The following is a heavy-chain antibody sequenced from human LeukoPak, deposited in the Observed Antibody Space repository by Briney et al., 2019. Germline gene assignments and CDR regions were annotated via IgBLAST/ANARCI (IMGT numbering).Heavy chain of an antibody. CDR1: GFTFSTYS. CDR3: ARDLYWAFDY. J-gene: IGHJ4*02. CDR2: VGTSSGST. V-gene: IGHV3-48*02. D-gene: IGHD2-8*02. Sequence: GGSLRLSCAASGFTFSTYSMNWVREAPGKGLEWLSYVGTSSGSTFYADSVKGRFTISRDNAENSLYLQMNSLRDEDTAMYYCARDLYWAFDYWGQGTLVTVSS.